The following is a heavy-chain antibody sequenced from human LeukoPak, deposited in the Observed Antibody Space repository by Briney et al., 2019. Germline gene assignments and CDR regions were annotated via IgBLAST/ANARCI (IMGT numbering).Heavy chain of an antibody. D-gene: IGHD1-14*01. CDR3: AKDIGSFRGMDV. CDR1: GFTFDDYA. Sequence: GGSLRLSCAASGFTFDDYAMHWVRQAPGKGLEWVSGISWNSGSIGYADSVKGRFTISRDNAKNSLYLQMNSLRAEDTALYYCAKDIGSFRGMDVWGQGTTVTVSS. CDR2: ISWNSGSI. J-gene: IGHJ6*02. V-gene: IGHV3-9*01.